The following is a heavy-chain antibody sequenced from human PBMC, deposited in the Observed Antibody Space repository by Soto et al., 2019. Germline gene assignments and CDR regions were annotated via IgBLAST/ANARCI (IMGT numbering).Heavy chain of an antibody. CDR1: GFTFSSYG. D-gene: IGHD2-2*01. CDR3: ARESDIVVVPAAVDV. V-gene: IGHV3-33*01. CDR2: IWYDGSNK. Sequence: QVQLVESGGGVVQPGRSLRLSCAASGFTFSSYGMHWVRQAPGKGLEWVAVIWYDGSNKYYADSVKGRFTISRDNSKNTLYLQMNSLRAEDTAVYYCARESDIVVVPAAVDVWGQGTTVTVSS. J-gene: IGHJ6*02.